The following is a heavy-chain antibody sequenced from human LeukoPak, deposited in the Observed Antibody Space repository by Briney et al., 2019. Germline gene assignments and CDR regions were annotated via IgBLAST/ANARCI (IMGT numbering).Heavy chain of an antibody. CDR3: ARPTERGLPVPFDY. CDR1: GGSISSYY. Sequence: SETLSLTCTVSGGSISSYYWSWIRQPPRKGLEWIGYIYYSGSTNYNPSLKSRVTISVDTSKNQFSLKLSSVTAADTAVYYCARPTERGLPVPFDYWGQGTLVTVSS. D-gene: IGHD5-24*01. CDR2: IYYSGST. V-gene: IGHV4-59*08. J-gene: IGHJ4*02.